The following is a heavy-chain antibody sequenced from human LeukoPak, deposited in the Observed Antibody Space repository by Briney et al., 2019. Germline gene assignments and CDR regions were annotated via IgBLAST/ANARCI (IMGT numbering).Heavy chain of an antibody. CDR2: SKNRAQNYIT. CDR1: GFTFSDYY. V-gene: IGHV3-72*01. CDR3: ARDDGGQGDY. J-gene: IGHJ4*02. D-gene: IGHD2-15*01. Sequence: GGSMRLSCAASGFTFSDYYVDWVRQAPGKGLEWMGRSKNRAQNYITQYAAFVQGRFTISRDDSKNSLYLRINTLKTEDTAVYYCARDDGGQGDYWGQGTLVTVSS.